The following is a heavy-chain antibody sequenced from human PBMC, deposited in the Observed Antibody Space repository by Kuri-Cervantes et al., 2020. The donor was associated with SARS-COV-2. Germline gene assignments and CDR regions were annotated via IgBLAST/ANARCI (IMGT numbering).Heavy chain of an antibody. CDR3: ARGRPGIVALFDY. D-gene: IGHD6-13*01. CDR1: GYTFTGYY. CDR2: INPNSGGT. J-gene: IGHJ4*02. Sequence: ASVKVSCKASGYTFTGYYMHWVRQAPGQGLEWMGWINPNSGGTNYAQKFQGWVTMTRDTSINTAYMELGRLRSDDTAVYYCARGRPGIVALFDYWGQGTLVTVSS. V-gene: IGHV1-2*04.